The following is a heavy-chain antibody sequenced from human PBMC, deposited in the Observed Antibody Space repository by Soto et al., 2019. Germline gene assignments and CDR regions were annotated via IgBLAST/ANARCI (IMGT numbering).Heavy chain of an antibody. V-gene: IGHV3-23*01. Sequence: PGGSLRLSCAASGFTFSSYAMSWVRQAPGKGLEWVSAISGSGGSTYYADSVKGRFTISRDNSKNTLYLQMNSLRAEDTAVYYCARDESTYYDFWSGSPPPPETFDYWGQGTLVTVSS. D-gene: IGHD3-3*01. CDR1: GFTFSSYA. CDR3: ARDESTYYDFWSGSPPPPETFDY. J-gene: IGHJ4*02. CDR2: ISGSGGST.